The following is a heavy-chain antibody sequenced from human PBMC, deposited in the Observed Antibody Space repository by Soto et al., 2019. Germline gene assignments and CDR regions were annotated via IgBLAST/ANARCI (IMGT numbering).Heavy chain of an antibody. CDR3: VRMQFRGLNQRLVVSGPPGY. D-gene: IGHD6-25*01. CDR2: IDSDGTDT. V-gene: IGHV3-74*01. CDR1: GFTFSAYS. Sequence: EVGLVEFGGDLARPGGSLTLSCAASGFTFSAYSMHWVRQAPGKGLVWVSRIDSDGTDTFYADSVRGRFTISRDNAKNTLYLHMNSLSVDDPALYYCVRMQFRGLNQRLVVSGPPGYWGQGTLVTVSS. J-gene: IGHJ4*02.